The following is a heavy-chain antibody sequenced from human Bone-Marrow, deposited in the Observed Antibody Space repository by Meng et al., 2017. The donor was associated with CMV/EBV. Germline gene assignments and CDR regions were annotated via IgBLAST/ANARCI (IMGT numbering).Heavy chain of an antibody. J-gene: IGHJ4*02. D-gene: IGHD1-26*01. CDR1: GFIFSNHG. Sequence: GESLKISCAASGFIFSNHGMSWVRQAPGKGLEWVSAISGSGGDTYYAGSVEGRFTISRDNSKNTLYLQMNSLRAEDTAVYYCARGEDGGSYYYFGVIRYYFDYWGQGTLVTVSS. CDR3: ARGEDGGSYYYFGVIRYYFDY. V-gene: IGHV3-23*01. CDR2: ISGSGGDT.